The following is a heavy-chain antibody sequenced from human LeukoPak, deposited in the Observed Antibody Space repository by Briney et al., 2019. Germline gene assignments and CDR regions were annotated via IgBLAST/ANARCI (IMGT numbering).Heavy chain of an antibody. CDR1: GYTFTSYS. D-gene: IGHD3-10*01. CDR2: ISAYNGNT. Sequence: ASVKVSCKASGYTFTSYSISWVRQAPGQGLEWMGRISAYNGNTNYAQKLQGRVTMTTDTSTSTAYMELRSLRSDDTAVYYCARTVPLVRGVIQNWFDPWGQGTLVTVSS. J-gene: IGHJ5*02. V-gene: IGHV1-18*01. CDR3: ARTVPLVRGVIQNWFDP.